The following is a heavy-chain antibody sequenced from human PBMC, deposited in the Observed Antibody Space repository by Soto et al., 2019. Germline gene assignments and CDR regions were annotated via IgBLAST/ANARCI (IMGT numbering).Heavy chain of an antibody. D-gene: IGHD6-19*01. CDR3: AREAGYSSGWYFDY. J-gene: IGHJ4*02. CDR2: TRNKANSYTT. Sequence: PGGSLRLSCAASGFTFSDHYMDWVRQAPGKGLEWVGRTRNKANSYTTEYAASVKGRFTISRDDSKNSLYLQMNSLKTEDTAVYYCAREAGYSSGWYFDYWGQGTLVTVSP. CDR1: GFTFSDHY. V-gene: IGHV3-72*01.